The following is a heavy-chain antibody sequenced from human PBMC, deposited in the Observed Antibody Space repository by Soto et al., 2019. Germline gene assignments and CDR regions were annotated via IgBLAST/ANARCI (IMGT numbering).Heavy chain of an antibody. CDR1: GYSFAGYW. CDR2: IDPSDSQT. V-gene: IGHV5-10-1*01. Sequence: GESLKISCKGSGYSFAGYWITWVRQKPGKGLEWMGRIDPSDSQTYYSPSFRGHVTISATKSITTVFLQWSSLRASDTAMYYCARQIYDSDTGPNLQKYTDSRGQGPPVTVS. J-gene: IGHJ5*01. D-gene: IGHD3-22*01. CDR3: ARQIYDSDTGPNLQKYTDS.